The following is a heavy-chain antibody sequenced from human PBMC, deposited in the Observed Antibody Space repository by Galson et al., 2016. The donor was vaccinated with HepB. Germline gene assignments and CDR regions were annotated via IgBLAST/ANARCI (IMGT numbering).Heavy chain of an antibody. D-gene: IGHD3-3*01. CDR3: ARWSGSSWFDP. V-gene: IGHV3-33*01. J-gene: IGHJ5*02. CDR2: IYYGGDK. CDR1: GFSFSEFG. Sequence: SLRLSCAASGFSFSEFGIHWVRQAPGKGLEWGALIYYGGDKYADSVKGRFTVSRDNSRKTSFLQMNSLRVEDTAVYYCARWSGSSWFDPWGQGTLVTVSS.